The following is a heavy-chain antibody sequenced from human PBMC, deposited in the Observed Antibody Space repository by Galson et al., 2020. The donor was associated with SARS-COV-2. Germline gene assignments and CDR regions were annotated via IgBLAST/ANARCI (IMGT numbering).Heavy chain of an antibody. CDR2: ISYDGSNK. J-gene: IGHJ6*02. V-gene: IGHV3-30-3*01. CDR3: ARPRNGGYYYYGMDV. CDR1: GFTFSSYA. D-gene: IGHD3-16*01. Sequence: GESLKISCAASGFTFSSYAMHWVRQAPGKGLAWVEVISYDGSNKYYADSVKGRFTISRDNSKNTLYLQMNSLRAEDTAVYYCARPRNGGYYYYGMDVWGQGTTVTVSS.